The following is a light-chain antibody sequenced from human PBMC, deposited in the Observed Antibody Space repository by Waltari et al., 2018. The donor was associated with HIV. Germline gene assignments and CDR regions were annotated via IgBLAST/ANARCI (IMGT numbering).Light chain of an antibody. V-gene: IGLV2-14*03. CDR2: AVT. CDR1: SNAIGGYNY. J-gene: IGLJ3*02. CDR3: SSFTSRSILM. Sequence: QSALTQPASMSGSPGQSITISCTGTSNAIGGYNYVSWYQQHSGKAPKLLIYAVTNRPSGVSGRFSGSKSGNTASLTISGLLPEDEADYYCSSFTSRSILMFGGGTKLTV.